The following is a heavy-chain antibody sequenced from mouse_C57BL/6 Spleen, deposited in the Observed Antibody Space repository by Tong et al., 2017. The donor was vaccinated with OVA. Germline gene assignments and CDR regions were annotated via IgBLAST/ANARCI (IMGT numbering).Heavy chain of an antibody. CDR3: TRRFAY. J-gene: IGHJ3*01. Sequence: VQLQESGAELVRPGASVTLSCKASGYTFTDYEMHWVKQTPVHVLEWIGAIDPETGGTAYNQKFKGKAILTADKSSSTAYMELRSLTSEDSAVYYSTRRFAYWGQGTLVTVSA. V-gene: IGHV1-15*01. CDR1: GYTFTDYE. CDR2: IDPETGGT.